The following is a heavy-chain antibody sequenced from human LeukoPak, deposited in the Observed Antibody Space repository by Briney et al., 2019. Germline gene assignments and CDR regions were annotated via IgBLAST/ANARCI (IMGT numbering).Heavy chain of an antibody. J-gene: IGHJ4*02. Sequence: GGSLRLSCAASGFTFSSYWMSWVRQAPGKGLEWVANIKQDGSEKYYVDSVKGRFTVSRDNAKNSLYLQMNSLRAEDTAVYYCARVKGVTIFGVVTPAHFDYWGQGTLVTVSS. CDR2: IKQDGSEK. CDR3: ARVKGVTIFGVVTPAHFDY. CDR1: GFTFSSYW. D-gene: IGHD3-3*01. V-gene: IGHV3-7*01.